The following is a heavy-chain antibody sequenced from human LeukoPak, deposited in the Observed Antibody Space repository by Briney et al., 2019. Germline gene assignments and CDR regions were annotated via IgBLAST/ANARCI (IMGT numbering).Heavy chain of an antibody. J-gene: IGHJ4*02. CDR2: IRGDGSMT. Sequence: GGSLRLSCAASGFTFSSYWMNWVRQAPGKGLVWVSRIRGDGSMTNYADSVKGRFTISRDNAKNTLYLQMNSLRLEDTAVYYCARENLAAAADYWGQGTVVTVSS. V-gene: IGHV3-74*01. CDR3: ARENLAAAADY. CDR1: GFTFSSYW. D-gene: IGHD6-25*01.